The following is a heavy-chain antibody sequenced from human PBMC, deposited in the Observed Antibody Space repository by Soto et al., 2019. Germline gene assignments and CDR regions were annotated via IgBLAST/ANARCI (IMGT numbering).Heavy chain of an antibody. V-gene: IGHV4-38-2*01. D-gene: IGHD3-10*01. CDR3: ARSYGSGSWGGYYYYGMDV. J-gene: IGHJ6*02. CDR2: IYHSGST. CDR1: GYSISSGYY. Sequence: SETLSLTCAVSGYSISSGYYWGWIRQPPGKGLEWIGSIYHSGSTYYNPSLKSRVTISVDTSKNQFSLRLSSVTAADTAVYYCARSYGSGSWGGYYYYGMDVWGQGTTVTVSS.